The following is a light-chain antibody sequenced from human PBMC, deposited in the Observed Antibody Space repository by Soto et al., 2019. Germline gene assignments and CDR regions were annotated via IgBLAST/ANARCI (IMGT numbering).Light chain of an antibody. J-gene: IGKJ2*02. CDR3: QQSYSTLPCT. CDR2: KAS. Sequence: DIQMTQSPSTLSAFVGDRVTITCRASQSISRWLAWYQQKPGKAPKLLIYKASSLESGVPSRFSGSGSGTDFTLTISSLQPEDFATYYCQQSYSTLPCTFGQGTKLEIK. V-gene: IGKV1-5*03. CDR1: QSISRW.